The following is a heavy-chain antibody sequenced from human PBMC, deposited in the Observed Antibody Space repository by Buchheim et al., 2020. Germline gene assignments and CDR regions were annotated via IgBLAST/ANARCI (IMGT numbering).Heavy chain of an antibody. CDR1: GYTFTSYY. CDR2: INPSGGST. V-gene: IGHV1-46*01. Sequence: QVQLVQSGAGVKKPGASVKVSCKASGYTFTSYYMHWVRQAPGQGLEWMGIINPSGGSTSYAQKFQGRVTMTRDTSTSTVYMELSSLRSEDTAVYYCARDTRGIAVAGTQGFDPWGQGTL. J-gene: IGHJ5*02. D-gene: IGHD6-19*01. CDR3: ARDTRGIAVAGTQGFDP.